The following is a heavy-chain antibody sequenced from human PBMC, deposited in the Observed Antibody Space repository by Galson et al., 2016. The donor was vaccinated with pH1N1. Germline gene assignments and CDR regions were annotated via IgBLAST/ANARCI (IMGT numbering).Heavy chain of an antibody. V-gene: IGHV1-46*01. CDR1: GYSFTDYY. CDR3: ARDPTPTTGPRFSFFYGMDV. CDR2: INPTTDST. Sequence: SVKVSCKTSGYSFTDYYIHWVRQAPGQGLEWVGIINPTTDSTSYAQKFQGRVTVTRDTSATTVYLDLSSLRSDDTAVYYCARDPTPTTGPRFSFFYGMDVWGQGTTVTVSS. D-gene: IGHD4-17*01. J-gene: IGHJ6*02.